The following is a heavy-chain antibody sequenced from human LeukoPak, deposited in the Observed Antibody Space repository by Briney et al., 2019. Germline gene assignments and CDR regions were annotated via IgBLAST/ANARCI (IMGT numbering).Heavy chain of an antibody. V-gene: IGHV1-69*13. CDR3: AREGPSGDIVVVPAAM. J-gene: IGHJ4*02. D-gene: IGHD2-2*01. CDR2: IIPIFGTA. Sequence: SVKVSCKASGGTFSSYAISWVRQAPGQGLEWMGGIIPIFGTANYAQKFQGRVTITADESTSTAYMELSSLRSEDTAVYYCAREGPSGDIVVVPAAMWGQGTLVTVS. CDR1: GGTFSSYA.